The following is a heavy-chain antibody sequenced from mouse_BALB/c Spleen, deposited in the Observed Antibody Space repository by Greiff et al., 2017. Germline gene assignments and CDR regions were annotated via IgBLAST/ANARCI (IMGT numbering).Heavy chain of an antibody. J-gene: IGHJ2*01. CDR2: TSSGSSTI. Sequence: EVMLVESGGGLVQPGRSRSLSCAVTGFTFSSFGVHWVRQAPEKGLEWVVYTSSGSSTIYYADTVKGRITISRDNPKNTLFLQMTSLRTEDTAMYYSERSANYCDYWGQGTTLTVSA. V-gene: IGHV5-17*02. CDR1: GFTFSSFG. CDR3: ERSANYCDY.